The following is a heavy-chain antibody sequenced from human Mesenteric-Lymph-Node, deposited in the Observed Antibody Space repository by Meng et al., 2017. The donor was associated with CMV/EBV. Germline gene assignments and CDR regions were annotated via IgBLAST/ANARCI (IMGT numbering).Heavy chain of an antibody. CDR1: GFSISEYG. CDR3: AKDYVEAFDS. CDR2: IRFDGSDK. J-gene: IGHJ4*02. Sequence: GGSLRLSCAASGFSISEYGMHWVRQAPGKGLEWEAFIRFDGSDKYYADSVKGRFTISRDISKNTLYLQMNSLRAEDTALYYCAKDYVEAFDSWGQGTLVTVSS. V-gene: IGHV3-30*02. D-gene: IGHD1-1*01.